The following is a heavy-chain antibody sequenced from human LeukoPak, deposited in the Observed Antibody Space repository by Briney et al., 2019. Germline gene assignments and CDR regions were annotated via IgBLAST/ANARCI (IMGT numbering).Heavy chain of an antibody. J-gene: IGHJ4*02. D-gene: IGHD2-8*01. CDR2: ISGDGGST. Sequence: GGSLRLSCAASGFTFDDYAMHWVRQAPGKGLEWVSLISGDGGSTYYADSVKGRFTISRDNSKNSLYLQINSLRTEDTALHYCAKDMAYYCTNGVCPLYWGQGTLVTVSS. CDR3: AKDMAYYCTNGVCPLY. V-gene: IGHV3-43*02. CDR1: GFTFDDYA.